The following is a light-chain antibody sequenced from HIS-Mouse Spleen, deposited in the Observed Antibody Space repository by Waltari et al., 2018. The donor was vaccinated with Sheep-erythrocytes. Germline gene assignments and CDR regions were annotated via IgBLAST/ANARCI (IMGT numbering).Light chain of an antibody. CDR3: CSYAGSSTPWV. CDR2: EGS. Sequence: QSALTQPASVSGSPGQSITISCTGTSSDVGSYNLVSWYQQHPGKAPKLMIDEGSKRPSGFSKRFSGSKSGNTASLTISGLQAEDEADYSCCSYAGSSTPWVFGGGTKLTVL. CDR1: SSDVGSYNL. V-gene: IGLV2-23*01. J-gene: IGLJ3*02.